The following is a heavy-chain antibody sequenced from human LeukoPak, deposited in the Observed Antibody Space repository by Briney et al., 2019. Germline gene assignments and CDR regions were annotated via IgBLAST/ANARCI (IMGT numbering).Heavy chain of an antibody. V-gene: IGHV3-23*01. D-gene: IGHD6-13*01. CDR1: GFTFSSYA. CDR2: ISGSGGST. CDR3: AKRIAAASTFYGMDV. J-gene: IGHJ6*04. Sequence: GGSLRLSCAASGFTFSSYAMSWVRQAPGKGLEWVSAISGSGGSTYYADSVKGRFTISRDNSKNTLYLQMNSLRAEDTAVYYCAKRIAAASTFYGMDVWGKGTTVTVSS.